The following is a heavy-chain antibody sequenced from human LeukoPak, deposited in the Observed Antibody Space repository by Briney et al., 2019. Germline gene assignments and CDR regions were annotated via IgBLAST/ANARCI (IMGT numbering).Heavy chain of an antibody. CDR2: ISAYNGNT. CDR1: GYTFTSYG. Sequence: ASVKVSCKASGYTFTSYGISWVRQAPGQGLEWMGWISAYNGNTNYAQKLQGRVTMTTDTPTSTAYMELRSLRSDDTAVYYCAGAQARDKLFDPWGQGTLVTVSS. D-gene: IGHD2-15*01. V-gene: IGHV1-18*01. CDR3: AGAQARDKLFDP. J-gene: IGHJ5*02.